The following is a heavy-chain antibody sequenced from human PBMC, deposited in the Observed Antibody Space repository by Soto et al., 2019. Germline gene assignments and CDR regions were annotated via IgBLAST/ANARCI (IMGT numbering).Heavy chain of an antibody. D-gene: IGHD2-15*01. V-gene: IGHV1-46*01. J-gene: IGHJ4*02. CDR2: INPSGGSA. CDR1: GYTFTNYY. Sequence: QVQLVQSGAEVKNPGASVKVSCKASGYTFTNYYIHWVRQARGQGLEWMGIINPSGGSARYAQKFQGRVAMTRDTSTSTVYMELSSLRSEDTAIFYCARASGGYCSGGSGYFDYWGQGSLVTVSS. CDR3: ARASGGYCSGGSGYFDY.